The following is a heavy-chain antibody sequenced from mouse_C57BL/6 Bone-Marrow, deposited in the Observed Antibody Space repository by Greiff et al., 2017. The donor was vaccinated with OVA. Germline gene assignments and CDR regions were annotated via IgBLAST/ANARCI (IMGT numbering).Heavy chain of an antibody. Sequence: QVQLKESGPGLVAPSQSLSITCTVSGFSLTSYAISWVRQPPGKGLEWLGVIWTGGGTNYNSALKFSLGISKANSKSQVFLKMNSLQTDDTARYYCARNYYGSSDMAMDYWGQGTSGTVSA. CDR3: ARNYYGSSDMAMDY. CDR2: IWTGGGT. J-gene: IGHJ4*01. V-gene: IGHV2-9-1*01. D-gene: IGHD1-1*01. CDR1: GFSLTSYA.